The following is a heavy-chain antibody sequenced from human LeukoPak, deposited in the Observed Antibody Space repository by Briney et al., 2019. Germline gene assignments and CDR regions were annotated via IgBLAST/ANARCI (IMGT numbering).Heavy chain of an antibody. Sequence: GGSLRLSCAASEFTFDNHGMSWVRQAPGKGLEWVSAISVSGNTYHADSVKGRFTISRDSSKNTLYLQMNRLRAEDAAVYYCAKAPVTTCSGAYCYPFDYWGQGTLVTVSS. J-gene: IGHJ4*02. CDR3: AKAPVTTCSGAYCYPFDY. CDR1: EFTFDNHG. CDR2: ISVSGNT. D-gene: IGHD2-21*01. V-gene: IGHV3-23*01.